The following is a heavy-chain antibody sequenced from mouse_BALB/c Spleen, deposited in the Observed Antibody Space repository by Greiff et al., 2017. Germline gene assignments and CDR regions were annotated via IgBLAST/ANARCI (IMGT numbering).Heavy chain of an antibody. Sequence: EVQLVQSGGGLVRPGASLKLSCAASGFTFSSYTMSWVRQTPEQRLEWVAYISNGGGSTYYPDTVKGRSTISRDKAKNTLYLQMSSLKSEDTAMYDCAREGYGNYLDYWGQGTTLIVSS. J-gene: IGHJ2*01. CDR1: GFTFSSYT. D-gene: IGHD2-1*01. CDR2: ISNGGGST. V-gene: IGHV5-12-2*01. CDR3: AREGYGNYLDY.